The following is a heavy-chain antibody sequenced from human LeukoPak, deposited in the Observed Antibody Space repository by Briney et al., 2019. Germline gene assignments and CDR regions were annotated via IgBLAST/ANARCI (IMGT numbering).Heavy chain of an antibody. CDR2: TNPNSGGT. D-gene: IGHD3-3*01. CDR1: GYTFTGYY. CDR3: ARGDTIRFLEWLEPPDAFDI. V-gene: IGHV1-2*06. J-gene: IGHJ3*02. Sequence: GASVKVSCKASGYTFTGYYMHWVRQAPGQGLEWMGRTNPNSGGTNYAQKFQGRVTMTRDTSISTAYMELSRLRSDDTAVYYCARGDTIRFLEWLEPPDAFDIWGQGTMVTVSS.